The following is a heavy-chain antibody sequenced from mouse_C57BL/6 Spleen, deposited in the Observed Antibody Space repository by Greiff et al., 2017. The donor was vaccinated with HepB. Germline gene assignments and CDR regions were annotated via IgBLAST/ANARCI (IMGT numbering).Heavy chain of an antibody. Sequence: QVQLQQPGAELVMPGASVKLSCKASGYTFTSYWMHWVKQRPGQGLEWIGEIDPSDSYTNYNQKFKGKSTLTVDKSSSTAYMQLSSLTSEDSAVYFCARRRDYYGSRPYWGQGTTLTVSS. CDR2: IDPSDSYT. CDR1: GYTFTSYW. J-gene: IGHJ2*01. CDR3: ARRRDYYGSRPY. V-gene: IGHV1-69*01. D-gene: IGHD1-1*01.